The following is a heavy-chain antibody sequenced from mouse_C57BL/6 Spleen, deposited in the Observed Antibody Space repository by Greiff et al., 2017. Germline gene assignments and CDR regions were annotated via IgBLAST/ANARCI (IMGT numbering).Heavy chain of an antibody. Sequence: EVMLVESGGGLVKPGGSLKLSCAASGFTFSSYTMSWVRQTPEKRLEWVATISGGGGNTYYPDSVKGRFTISRDNAKNTLYLQMSSLRSEDTALYYCARHDYGYDWFAYWGQGTLVTVSA. CDR3: ARHDYGYDWFAY. CDR2: ISGGGGNT. V-gene: IGHV5-9*01. J-gene: IGHJ3*01. D-gene: IGHD2-2*01. CDR1: GFTFSSYT.